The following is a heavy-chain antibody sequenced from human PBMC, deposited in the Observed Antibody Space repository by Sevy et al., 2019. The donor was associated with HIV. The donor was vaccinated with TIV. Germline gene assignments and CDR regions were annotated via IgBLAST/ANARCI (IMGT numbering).Heavy chain of an antibody. V-gene: IGHV6-1*01. CDR1: GDSVSTSSAT. CDR3: ARGDELNSYYYGMDV. CDR2: TYYRSKWYS. J-gene: IGHJ6*02. D-gene: IGHD1-7*01. Sequence: SEILSLTCAISGDSVSTSSATWNWFRQSPSRGLEWLGRTYYRSKWYSDYEVYVKGRVTINPDTSKNQFSLHLESVTPEDPAVYFCARGDELNSYYYGMDVWGQGTTVTVSS.